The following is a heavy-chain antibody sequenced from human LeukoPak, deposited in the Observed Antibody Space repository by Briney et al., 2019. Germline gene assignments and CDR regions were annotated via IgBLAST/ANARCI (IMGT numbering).Heavy chain of an antibody. CDR1: GYSFTSYW. V-gene: IGHV5-51*01. CDR3: ARPLRSRGFGESFDH. Sequence: GESLKISCKGSGYSFTSYWIAWVRQMPGKGLEWMGIVYPGDSDTRYSPSFQGQVTISADKSISTAYLQWSSLKASDTAMYYCARPLRSRGFGESFDHWGQGTLVTVSS. CDR2: VYPGDSDT. J-gene: IGHJ4*02. D-gene: IGHD3-10*01.